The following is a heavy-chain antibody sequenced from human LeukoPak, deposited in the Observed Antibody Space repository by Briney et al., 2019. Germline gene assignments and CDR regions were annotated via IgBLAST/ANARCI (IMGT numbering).Heavy chain of an antibody. D-gene: IGHD3-3*01. V-gene: IGHV3-30-3*01. J-gene: IGHJ5*02. CDR3: ASAGAVTDSFVH. CDR1: GFTFITYT. Sequence: GGSQRLSCAASGFTFITYTMHWVRQAPGKGLEWVASISYDGYYKYYAESVKGPFIIFRDNSKNTLYLQINSLRADDTAVYYCASAGAVTDSFVHWGEGTLVIVSS. CDR2: ISYDGYYK.